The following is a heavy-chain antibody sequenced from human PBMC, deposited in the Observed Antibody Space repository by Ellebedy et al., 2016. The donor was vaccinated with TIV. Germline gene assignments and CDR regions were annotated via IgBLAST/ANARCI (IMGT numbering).Heavy chain of an antibody. CDR2: IYHSGST. Sequence: MPSETLSLTCAVSGGSISSSNWWTWVRQPPGQGLEWIGEIYHSGSTNYNPSLKSRVTISLDKSKNQFSLKLSSVTAADTAVYYCARVLRGAFEIWGQGTMVTVSS. J-gene: IGHJ3*02. CDR1: GGSISSSNW. CDR3: ARVLRGAFEI. D-gene: IGHD3-3*01. V-gene: IGHV4-4*02.